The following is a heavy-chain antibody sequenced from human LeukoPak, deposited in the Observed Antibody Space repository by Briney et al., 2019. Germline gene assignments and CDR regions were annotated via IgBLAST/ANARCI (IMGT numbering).Heavy chain of an antibody. Sequence: GGSLRLSCAASGFTFSSYGMHWVRQAPGKGLEWVAVILYHGSNKYYADSVKGRFTISRDNSKNTLYLQMNSLRAEDTAMYYCAKGHSSGWYYFDYWGQGTLVTVFS. CDR1: GFTFSSYG. J-gene: IGHJ4*02. CDR3: AKGHSSGWYYFDY. CDR2: ILYHGSNK. D-gene: IGHD6-19*01. V-gene: IGHV3-30*18.